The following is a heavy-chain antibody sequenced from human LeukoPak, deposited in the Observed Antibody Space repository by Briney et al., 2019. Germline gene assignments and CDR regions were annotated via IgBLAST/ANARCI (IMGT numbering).Heavy chain of an antibody. CDR3: ARRLTVVTPYDAFDI. J-gene: IGHJ3*02. V-gene: IGHV5-51*01. CDR2: IYPGDSDT. CDR1: GYSFTSYW. D-gene: IGHD4-23*01. Sequence: GESLKISCKGSGYSFTSYWIGWVRQMPGKGLEWMGIIYPGDSDTRYSPSFQGQVTISADKSISTAYLQWSSLKASDTAVYYCARRLTVVTPYDAFDIWGQGTMVTVSS.